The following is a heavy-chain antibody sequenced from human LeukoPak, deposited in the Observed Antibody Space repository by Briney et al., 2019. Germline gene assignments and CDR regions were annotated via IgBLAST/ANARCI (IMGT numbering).Heavy chain of an antibody. J-gene: IGHJ4*02. CDR1: GFTFNRFY. V-gene: IGHV3-64*04. CDR3: TRVGYIDEGIDY. CDR2: ISSNGATT. D-gene: IGHD5-24*01. Sequence: GGSLRLSCSASGFTFNRFYLHWVRQAPGKGLEFVSHISSNGATTYYADSVKGRFTISRDNAKNSLYLQMNSLRAEDTAIYYCTRVGYIDEGIDYWGQGTLVTVSS.